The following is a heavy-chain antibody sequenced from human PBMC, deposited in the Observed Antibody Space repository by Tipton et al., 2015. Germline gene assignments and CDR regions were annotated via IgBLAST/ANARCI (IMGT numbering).Heavy chain of an antibody. D-gene: IGHD4-23*01. CDR3: ARARGRHGGLFDS. CDR1: GGSFSDYY. CDR2: IYYSGST. Sequence: TLSLTCTVSGGSFSDYYWSWIWQSPGEGLEWIGYIYYSGSTNYNPSLKSRVTISVDTSKTQFSLKMSSVTASDTAVYYCARARGRHGGLFDSWGQGILVTVSS. J-gene: IGHJ4*02. V-gene: IGHV4-59*01.